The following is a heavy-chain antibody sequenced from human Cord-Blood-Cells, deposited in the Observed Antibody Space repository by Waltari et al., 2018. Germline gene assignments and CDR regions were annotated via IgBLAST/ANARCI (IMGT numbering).Heavy chain of an antibody. CDR3: ARSWFGEL. CDR2: INHSGST. Sequence: QVQLQQWGAGLLKPSETLSLTCAVYGGSFSGYYWSWIRQPPGKGLEWVGEINHSGSTHHNPSLKSRVTISVDTAKNQFSLELSSVTAADTAVYYCARSWFGELWGQGTLVTVSS. D-gene: IGHD3-10*01. CDR1: GGSFSGYY. V-gene: IGHV4-34*01. J-gene: IGHJ4*02.